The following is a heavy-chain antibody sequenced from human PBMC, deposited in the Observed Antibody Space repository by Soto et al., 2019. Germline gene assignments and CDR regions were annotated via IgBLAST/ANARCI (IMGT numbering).Heavy chain of an antibody. Sequence: QVQLVQSGAEVKKPGASVKVSCKASGYNFNSYTISWVRQAPGQGLEWMGRISAYNGNTNYAQKLQGRVTMTTDTSTRTVYMELRSLRADDTAVYHCARVVGARGHWFDPWGQGTLVTVSA. V-gene: IGHV1-18*01. CDR2: ISAYNGNT. J-gene: IGHJ5*02. CDR3: ARVVGARGHWFDP. D-gene: IGHD1-26*01. CDR1: GYNFNSYT.